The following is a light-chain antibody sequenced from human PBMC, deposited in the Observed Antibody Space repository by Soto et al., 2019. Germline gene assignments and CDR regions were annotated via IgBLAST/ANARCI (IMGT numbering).Light chain of an antibody. J-gene: IGKJ2*01. CDR2: DAS. CDR3: HQYKSYTPYT. Sequence: DIQMTQSHSALSASLGDRVTITCRASHSIGTWLAWYQQRPGKAPKLLIYDASSLGSGDPSRFSGGGSGTEFTLTISSLQPDDFGTYYCHQYKSYTPYTIGQGTKVEIK. V-gene: IGKV1-5*01. CDR1: HSIGTW.